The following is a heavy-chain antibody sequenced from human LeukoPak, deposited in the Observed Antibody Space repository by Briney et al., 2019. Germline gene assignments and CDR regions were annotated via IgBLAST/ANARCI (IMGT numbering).Heavy chain of an antibody. CDR2: ISSSGSTI. CDR1: GFTFSSYE. CDR3: AKDDSYFYMEV. V-gene: IGHV3-48*03. Sequence: GGSLRLSCAASGFTFSSYEMNWVRQAPGKGLEWVSYISSSGSTIYYADSVKGRFTISRDNSKNTLYLQMNSLRAEDTAVYYCAKDDSYFYMEVWGKGTTVTVSS. J-gene: IGHJ6*03.